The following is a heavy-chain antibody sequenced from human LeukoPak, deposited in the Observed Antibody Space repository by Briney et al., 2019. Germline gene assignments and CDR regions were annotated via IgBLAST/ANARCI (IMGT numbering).Heavy chain of an antibody. J-gene: IGHJ4*02. Sequence: AGGSLRLSCAASAFTFSKYWILWVRQAPGKGLESVSRINTDGTVTTYADSVKGRFTVSRDNADNTMFLQMNSVRDEDTAVYYCATKQWLAPPPDSWGQGTPVTASS. CDR2: INTDGTVT. CDR3: ATKQWLAPPPDS. D-gene: IGHD6-19*01. V-gene: IGHV3-74*01. CDR1: AFTFSKYW.